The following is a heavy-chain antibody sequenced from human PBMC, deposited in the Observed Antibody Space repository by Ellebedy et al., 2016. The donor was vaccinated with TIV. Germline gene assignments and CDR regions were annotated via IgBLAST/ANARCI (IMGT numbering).Heavy chain of an antibody. J-gene: IGHJ5*01. D-gene: IGHD2-21*01. Sequence: LRLSCAASGFTFSSYGMHWVRQPPGKGLEWIGYIYYSGSTKYNPSLKSRLTISVDTSQNQFSLNLSSVTAADTAVYYCARLHVVRDLSMYNWFDSWGQGTLVTVSS. CDR3: ARLHVVRDLSMYNWFDS. V-gene: IGHV4-59*01. CDR1: GFTFSSYG. CDR2: IYYSGST.